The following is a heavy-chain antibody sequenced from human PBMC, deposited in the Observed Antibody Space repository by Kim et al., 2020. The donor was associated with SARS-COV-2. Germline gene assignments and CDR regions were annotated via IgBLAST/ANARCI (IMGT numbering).Heavy chain of an antibody. D-gene: IGHD1-1*01. V-gene: IGHV3-48*02. Sequence: SSTIYYADSVKGRFTISRDNAKNSLYLHMNSLRDEDTAVYYCARDRTTANWGQGTLVTVSS. CDR3: ARDRTTAN. J-gene: IGHJ4*02. CDR2: SSTI.